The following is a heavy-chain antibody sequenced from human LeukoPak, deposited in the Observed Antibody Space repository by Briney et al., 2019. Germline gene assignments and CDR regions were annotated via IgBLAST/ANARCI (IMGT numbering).Heavy chain of an antibody. CDR1: GFTVSSNY. CDR3: ARDGYYDSSALDY. CDR2: IYSGGST. J-gene: IGHJ4*02. Sequence: GSVRLSCAASGFTVSSNYMSWVRQAPGKGLEWVSVIYSGGSTYYADSVKGRFTISRDNSKNTLYLQMNSLRAEDTAVYYCARDGYYDSSALDYWGQGTLVTVSS. V-gene: IGHV3-53*01. D-gene: IGHD3-22*01.